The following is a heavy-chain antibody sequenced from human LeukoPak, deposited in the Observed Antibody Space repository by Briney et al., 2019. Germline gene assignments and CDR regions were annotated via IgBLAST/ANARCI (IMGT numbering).Heavy chain of an antibody. CDR1: GGSISSYY. D-gene: IGHD1-1*01. V-gene: IGHV4-4*07. J-gene: IGHJ4*02. CDR2: IFTSGST. CDR3: ARWGNWYEFDS. Sequence: SETLSLTCTVSGGSISSYYWSWIRQPAGKGLEWIGRIFTSGSTNYNPSLKGRVTMSVDTSKNQFSLKLNSVTAADTALYYCARWGNWYEFDSWGQGTLVTVSS.